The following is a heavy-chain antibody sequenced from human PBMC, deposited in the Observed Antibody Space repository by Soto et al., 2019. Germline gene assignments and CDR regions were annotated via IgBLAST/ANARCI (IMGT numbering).Heavy chain of an antibody. V-gene: IGHV3-72*01. CDR2: RRNKANSYTT. CDR1: GFTFSDHY. J-gene: IGHJ6*03. D-gene: IGHD3-10*01. CDR3: ARNSDGSGSYNYYMDV. Sequence: GGSLRLSCAASGFTFSDHYMDWVRQAPGKGLEWVGRRRNKANSYTTEYAAYVKGRFTISRDDSKNSLYLQMNSLKTEDTAVYYCARNSDGSGSYNYYMDVWGKGTTVTVSS.